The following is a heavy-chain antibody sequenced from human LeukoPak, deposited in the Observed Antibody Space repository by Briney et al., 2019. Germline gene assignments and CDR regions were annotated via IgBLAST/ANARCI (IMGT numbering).Heavy chain of an antibody. D-gene: IGHD3-9*01. CDR3: AKGPDYDILTPIDY. J-gene: IGHJ4*02. CDR1: GFTFKSYA. CDR2: ISGTGGST. Sequence: GGSLRLSCAVSGFTFKSYAMSWVRRAPGKGPEWVSVISGTGGSTYYADSVKGRFTISRDNAKTSLYLQMNSLRAEAMALYYCAKGPDYDILTPIDYWGQGTLVTVSS. V-gene: IGHV3-23*01.